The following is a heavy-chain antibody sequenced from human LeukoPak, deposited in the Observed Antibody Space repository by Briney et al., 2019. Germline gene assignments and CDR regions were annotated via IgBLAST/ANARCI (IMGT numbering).Heavy chain of an antibody. CDR3: ARGAPLGDCSSTSCYTDCWDY. V-gene: IGHV1-2*02. J-gene: IGHJ4*02. CDR2: INPNSGGT. D-gene: IGHD2-2*02. CDR1: GYTFTGYY. Sequence: ASVKVSCKASGYTFTGYYMHWVRQVPGQGLEWMGWINPNSGGTNYAQKFQGRVTMTRDTSISTAYMELSRLRSDDTAVYYCARGAPLGDCSSTSCYTDCWDYWGQGTLVTVSS.